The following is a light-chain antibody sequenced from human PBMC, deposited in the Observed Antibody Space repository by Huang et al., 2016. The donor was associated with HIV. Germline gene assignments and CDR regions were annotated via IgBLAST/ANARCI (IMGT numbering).Light chain of an antibody. CDR2: DAS. J-gene: IGKJ2*01. CDR3: QQRSNWPPLYT. V-gene: IGKV3-11*01. Sequence: EIVLTQSPATLSLSPGERATLSCRASQSVSGSLAWYQQRPGQAPRLLIYDASNRDSGLPARFSGSGSGTDFTLTISSLEPEDFALYYCQQRSNWPPLYTFGQGTKLEIK. CDR1: QSVSGS.